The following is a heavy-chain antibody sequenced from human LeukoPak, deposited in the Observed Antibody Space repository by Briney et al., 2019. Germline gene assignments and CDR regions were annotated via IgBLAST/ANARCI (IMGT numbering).Heavy chain of an antibody. J-gene: IGHJ4*02. Sequence: GGSLRLSCAASGFTFDDYGMSWVRQAPGKGLEWVSGINWNGGITAYADSVKGRFTISRDNAKNSLYLQMNSLRADDTAVYYCARGLAAAGTRGPYWGQGTLVTVSS. CDR2: INWNGGIT. CDR1: GFTFDDYG. CDR3: ARGLAAAGTRGPY. D-gene: IGHD6-13*01. V-gene: IGHV3-20*04.